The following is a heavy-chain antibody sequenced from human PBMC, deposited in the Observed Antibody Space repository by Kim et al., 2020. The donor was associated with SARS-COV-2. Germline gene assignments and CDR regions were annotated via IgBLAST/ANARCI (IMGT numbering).Heavy chain of an antibody. CDR1: GFTFSSYA. CDR3: ARAGGGGSYWQGDCLDY. Sequence: GGSLRLSCAASGFTFSSYAMSWVRQAPGKGLEWVSFIYSGGSSTYYADSVKGRFTISRDNSKNTLYLQMYSLRAEDTAVYYWARAGGGGSYWQGDCLDYWGQGTLVTVSS. CDR2: IYSGGSST. J-gene: IGHJ4*02. V-gene: IGHV3-23*03. D-gene: IGHD3-22*01.